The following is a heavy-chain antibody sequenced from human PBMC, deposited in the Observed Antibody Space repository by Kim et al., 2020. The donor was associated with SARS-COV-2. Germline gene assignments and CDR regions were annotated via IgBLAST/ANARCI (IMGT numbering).Heavy chain of an antibody. CDR3: ATEGGTSGRSGYFYY. CDR2: MSFDGFSK. D-gene: IGHD2-2*03. J-gene: IGHJ4*02. Sequence: GGSLRLSCVTSGLYVIHWVRQAPGKGLEWVAAMSFDGFSKYFADSVNGRFTISRDDSKNTVWLQMNNLRDEDSAMYHCATEGGTSGRSGYFYYWSPGTLV. CDR1: GLYV. V-gene: IGHV3-30*04.